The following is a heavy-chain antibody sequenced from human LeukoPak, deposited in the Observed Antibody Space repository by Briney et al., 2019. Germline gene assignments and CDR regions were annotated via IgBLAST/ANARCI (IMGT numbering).Heavy chain of an antibody. CDR2: IYHSGST. CDR1: GGSISSSSYY. Sequence: ASETLSLTCTVSGGSISSSSYYWSWIRQPPGKGLEWIGSIYHSGSTYYNPSLKSRVAISVDRSKNQFSLKLSSVTAADTAVYYCARGTYYDYVWGSYPYYFDYWGQGTLVTVSS. CDR3: ARGTYYDYVWGSYPYYFDY. D-gene: IGHD3-16*02. J-gene: IGHJ4*02. V-gene: IGHV4-39*07.